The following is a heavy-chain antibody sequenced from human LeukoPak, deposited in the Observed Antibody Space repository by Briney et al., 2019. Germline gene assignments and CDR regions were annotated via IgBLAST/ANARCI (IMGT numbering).Heavy chain of an antibody. V-gene: IGHV3-48*02. J-gene: IGHJ4*02. D-gene: IGHD5-18*01. CDR1: GLTFSSYA. Sequence: GGSLRLSCAASGLTFSSYAMSWVRQAPGKGLEWVSYISSSDNTIHYADSVKGRFTISRDNAKNSLYLEMNSLRDEDTAVYYCARVHRGYSYGRLDYWGQGTLVTVSS. CDR3: ARVHRGYSYGRLDY. CDR2: ISSSDNTI.